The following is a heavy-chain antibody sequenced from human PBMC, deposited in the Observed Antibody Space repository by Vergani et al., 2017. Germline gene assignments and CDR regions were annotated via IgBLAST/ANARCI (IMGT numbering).Heavy chain of an antibody. CDR2: ISGSGGST. J-gene: IGHJ6*02. D-gene: IGHD5-24*01. CDR1: GFTFSSSA. CDR3: AKKLQTGSGYNSGYDYGMNV. V-gene: IGHV3-23*04. Sequence: EVQLVESGGGLVKPGGSLRLSCAASGFTFSSSAMSWVRQAPGKGLEWVSAISGSGGSTYYAYSVKGRFTISRDNSKNTLYRQMNSLRAEDTAVYYCAKKLQTGSGYNSGYDYGMNVWGQGTTVTVSS.